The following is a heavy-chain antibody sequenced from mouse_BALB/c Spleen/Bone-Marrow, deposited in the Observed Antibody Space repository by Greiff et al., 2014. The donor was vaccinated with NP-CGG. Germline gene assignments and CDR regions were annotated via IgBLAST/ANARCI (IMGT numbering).Heavy chain of an antibody. V-gene: IGHV3-2*02. Sequence: VQLQQSGPGLVKPSQSLSLTRTVTGYSITSDYAWNWIRQFPGNKLEWMGYISYSGSTSYNPSLKSRISITRDTSKNQFFLQLNSVATEDTATYYCARSWLRRGFDYWGQGTTLTVSS. D-gene: IGHD2-2*01. CDR1: GYSITSDYA. J-gene: IGHJ2*01. CDR3: ARSWLRRGFDY. CDR2: ISYSGST.